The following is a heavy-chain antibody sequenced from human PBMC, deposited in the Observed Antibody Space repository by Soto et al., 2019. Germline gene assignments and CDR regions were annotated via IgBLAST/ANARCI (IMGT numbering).Heavy chain of an antibody. J-gene: IGHJ6*02. CDR3: ADTRSPYCSGGSCYSPNYFYGMDV. V-gene: IGHV1-69*06. CDR2: IMPIFGTA. CDR1: GGTFSIYA. Sequence: QVQLVQSGAEVKKPGSSVKVSCKASGGTFSIYAINWVRQAPGEGLEWMGGIMPIFGTANYAQKFQGSVTITADTSTSTAYMELSGLRSEDTSVYYCADTRSPYCSGGSCYSPNYFYGMDVWGQGTTVTVSS. D-gene: IGHD2-15*01.